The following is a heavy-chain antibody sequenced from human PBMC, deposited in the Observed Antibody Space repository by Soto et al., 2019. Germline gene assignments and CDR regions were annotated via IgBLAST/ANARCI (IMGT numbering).Heavy chain of an antibody. CDR2: ISSSGSTI. CDR1: GFTFSDYY. D-gene: IGHD4-4*01. CDR3: ARDDYSNRYYYYYYYMDV. V-gene: IGHV3-11*01. J-gene: IGHJ6*03. Sequence: QVQLVESGGGLVKPGGSLRLSCAASGFTFSDYYMSWIRQAPGKGLEWVSYISSSGSTIYYADSVKGRFTISRDNAKNLLYLQMNSLRAEDTAVYYCARDDYSNRYYYYYYYMDVWGKGTTVTVSS.